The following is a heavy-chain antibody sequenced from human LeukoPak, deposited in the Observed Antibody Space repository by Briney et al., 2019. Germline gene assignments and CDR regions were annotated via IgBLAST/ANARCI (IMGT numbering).Heavy chain of an antibody. CDR3: ARVVTMVRGVILGAFDI. CDR2: IYYSGST. V-gene: IGHV4-30-4*01. D-gene: IGHD3-10*01. J-gene: IGHJ3*02. Sequence: KASETLCLTCTVSGGSISRGDYYWSWIRPPPGKGLEWVGYIYYSGSTYYSPSLKSRVTLSVDTSKNQFSLKLSSVTAADTAVYYCARVVTMVRGVILGAFDIWGQGTMVTVSS. CDR1: GGSISRGDYY.